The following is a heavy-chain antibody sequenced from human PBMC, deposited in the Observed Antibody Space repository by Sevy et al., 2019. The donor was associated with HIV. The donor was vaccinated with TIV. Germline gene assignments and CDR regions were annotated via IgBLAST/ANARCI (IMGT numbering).Heavy chain of an antibody. Sequence: GGSLRLSCVASGFTFSSYSMNWVRQAPGKVLEWVSYISSSSDSSRTLYYADSVKGRFSISRDNAKNSVHLQMTSLRVEDTAVYYCARPDLSGWYFDFWGHGTLVTVSS. D-gene: IGHD6-19*01. CDR2: ISSSSDSSRTL. CDR3: ARPDLSGWYFDF. CDR1: GFTFSSYS. V-gene: IGHV3-48*01. J-gene: IGHJ4*01.